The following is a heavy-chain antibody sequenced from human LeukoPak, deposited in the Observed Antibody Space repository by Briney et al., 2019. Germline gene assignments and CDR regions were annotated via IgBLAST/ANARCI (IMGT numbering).Heavy chain of an antibody. V-gene: IGHV3-21*01. Sequence: GGSVSLSCAASGFTFSSYRMNWVRQAPGKGLEWVSSISSNSSYIYYANSVKGRFTISRDNTKNSLYLQMNSLIAEDTAVYYCARDRGPDIVVVVAATFDYWGQGTLVTVSS. J-gene: IGHJ4*02. D-gene: IGHD2-15*01. CDR1: GFTFSSYR. CDR2: ISSNSSYI. CDR3: ARDRGPDIVVVVAATFDY.